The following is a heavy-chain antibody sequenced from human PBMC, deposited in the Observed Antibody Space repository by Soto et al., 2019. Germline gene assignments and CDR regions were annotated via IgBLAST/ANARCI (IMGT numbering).Heavy chain of an antibody. V-gene: IGHV3-23*01. J-gene: IGHJ4*02. CDR1: GFSFSIYA. CDR3: AKEYCGADCGLDF. Sequence: PGGSLRLSCAASGFSFSIYAMSWVRQAPGKGLEWVSSISDGGGSRNYADSVRGRFTIARDRSKNTLYLHMISLRAEDTAVYYCAKEYCGADCGLDFWGQGALVTVSS. D-gene: IGHD2-21*02. CDR2: ISDGGGSR.